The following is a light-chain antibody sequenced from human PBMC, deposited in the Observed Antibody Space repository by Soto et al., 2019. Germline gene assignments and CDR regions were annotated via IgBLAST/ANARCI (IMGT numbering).Light chain of an antibody. CDR1: QSITNR. Sequence: GERVAITCRASQSITNRLAWYQQKPGKAPKLLIYKASSLESGVPSRFSGSGSGTEFTLTISSLQPDDFATYYCQQYNSYWTFGQGSKVDI. V-gene: IGKV1-5*03. J-gene: IGKJ1*01. CDR3: QQYNSYWT. CDR2: KAS.